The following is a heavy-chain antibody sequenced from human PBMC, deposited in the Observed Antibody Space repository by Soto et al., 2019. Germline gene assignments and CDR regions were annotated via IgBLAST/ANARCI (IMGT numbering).Heavy chain of an antibody. D-gene: IGHD6-19*01. Sequence: QVQLVESGGGVVQPGRSLRLSCAASGFTFSSYGMHWVRQAPGKGLEWVAVIWYDGSNKYYADSVKGRFTISRDNSKNTLYLQMNSLRAEDTAVYYCARDRGSGWLLALAYWGQGTLVTVSS. CDR1: GFTFSSYG. J-gene: IGHJ4*02. CDR3: ARDRGSGWLLALAY. CDR2: IWYDGSNK. V-gene: IGHV3-33*01.